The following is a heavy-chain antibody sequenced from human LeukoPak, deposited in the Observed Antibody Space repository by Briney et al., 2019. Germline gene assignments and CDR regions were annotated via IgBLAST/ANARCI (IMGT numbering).Heavy chain of an antibody. D-gene: IGHD6-13*01. CDR3: ARETAAAGSFIAINDY. Sequence: SETLSLTCAVSGGSISSGGYSWSWIRQPPGKGLEWIGEINDSESTNYNPSLKSRVTISVDTSKNQFSLKLSSVTAADTAIYYCARETAAAGSFIAINDYWGQGTLVTVSS. CDR2: INDSEST. J-gene: IGHJ4*02. CDR1: GGSISSGGYS. V-gene: IGHV4-61*08.